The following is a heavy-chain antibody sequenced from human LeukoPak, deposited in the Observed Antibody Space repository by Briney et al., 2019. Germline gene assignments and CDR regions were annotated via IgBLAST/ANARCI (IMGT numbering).Heavy chain of an antibody. CDR3: ARGNDYNDQNWFDP. Sequence: GASVKVSCKASGYTFTGYYMHWVRQAPGQGLEWMGRINPNSGGTNHAQKFQGRVTMTRDTSISTAYMELSRLRSEDTAVYYCARGNDYNDQNWFDPWGQGTLVTVSS. V-gene: IGHV1-2*06. J-gene: IGHJ5*02. CDR2: INPNSGGT. D-gene: IGHD5-24*01. CDR1: GYTFTGYY.